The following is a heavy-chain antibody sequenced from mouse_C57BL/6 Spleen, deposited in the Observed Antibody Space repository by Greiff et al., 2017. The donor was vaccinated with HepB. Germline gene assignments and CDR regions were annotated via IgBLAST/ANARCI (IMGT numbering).Heavy chain of an antibody. CDR1: GYTFTDYE. J-gene: IGHJ2*01. Sequence: QVQLKQSGAELVRPGASVTLSCKASGYTFTDYEMHWVKQTPVHGLEWIGAIDPETGGTAYNQKFKGKAILTADKSSSTAYMELRSLTSEDSAVYYCTITTVVVRDYWGQGTTLTVSS. CDR3: TITTVVVRDY. V-gene: IGHV1-15*01. CDR2: IDPETGGT. D-gene: IGHD1-1*01.